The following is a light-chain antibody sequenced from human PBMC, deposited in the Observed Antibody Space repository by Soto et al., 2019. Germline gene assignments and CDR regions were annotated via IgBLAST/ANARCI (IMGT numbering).Light chain of an antibody. Sequence: DIPMTQSPSTLSASVGDRVTITCRASQSISSYLAWYQKKPGKAPKLLIYKASSLESGVPSRFSGSGSGTEFTLTISSLQPDDFATYYCQQYDSYSTFGQGTKV. CDR1: QSISSY. V-gene: IGKV1-5*03. CDR2: KAS. J-gene: IGKJ1*01. CDR3: QQYDSYST.